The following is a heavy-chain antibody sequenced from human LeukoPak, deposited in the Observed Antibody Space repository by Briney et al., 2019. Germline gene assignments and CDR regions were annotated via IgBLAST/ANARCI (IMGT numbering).Heavy chain of an antibody. CDR3: AREPGATAAFDI. CDR1: GFTFSSYE. D-gene: IGHD1-26*01. V-gene: IGHV3-48*03. CDR2: ISSSGSTV. Sequence: GGSLRLSCAASGFTFSSYEMNWVRQAPGKGLEWVSYISSSGSTVYYADCVKGRFTISRDNAKNSLYLQINSLRAEDTAVYYCAREPGATAAFDIWGQGTMVTVSS. J-gene: IGHJ3*02.